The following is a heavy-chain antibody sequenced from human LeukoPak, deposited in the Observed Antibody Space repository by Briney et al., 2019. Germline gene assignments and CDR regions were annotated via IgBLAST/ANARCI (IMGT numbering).Heavy chain of an antibody. CDR2: ISGSGGST. Sequence: GGSLRLSCAASGFTFSDYYMSWIRQAPGKGLEWVSAISGSGGSTYYADSVKGRFTISRDNSKNTLYLQMNSLRAEDAAVYYCANEYSKGDIWGQGTMVTVSS. CDR3: ANEYSKGDI. J-gene: IGHJ3*02. D-gene: IGHD4-11*01. V-gene: IGHV3-23*01. CDR1: GFTFSDYY.